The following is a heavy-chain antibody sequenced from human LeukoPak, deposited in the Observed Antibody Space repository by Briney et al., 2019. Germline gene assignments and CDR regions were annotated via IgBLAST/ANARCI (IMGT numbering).Heavy chain of an antibody. CDR1: GFTSSSYG. Sequence: GGSLRPSCAASGFTSSSYGMHWVRQAPGKGLEWVAFIRYDGSNKYYADSVKGRFTISRDNSKNTLYLQMNSLRAEDTAVYYCAKSLISSSFPEDAFDIWGQGTMVTVSS. CDR3: AKSLISSSFPEDAFDI. J-gene: IGHJ3*02. D-gene: IGHD6-13*01. V-gene: IGHV3-30*02. CDR2: IRYDGSNK.